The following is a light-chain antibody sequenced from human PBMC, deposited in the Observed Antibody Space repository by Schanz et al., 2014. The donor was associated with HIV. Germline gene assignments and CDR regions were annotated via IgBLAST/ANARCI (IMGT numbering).Light chain of an antibody. CDR1: SSDVGGYKY. CDR2: EVT. CDR3: SSYAGSNTVV. Sequence: QSALTQPPSASGSPGQSVTIFCTGTSSDVGGYKYVSWYQRPPGKAPKLMIYEVTKRPSGVPHRFSGSKSGNTASLTVSGLQAEDEADYYCSSYAGSNTVVFGGGTKLTVL. V-gene: IGLV2-8*01. J-gene: IGLJ2*01.